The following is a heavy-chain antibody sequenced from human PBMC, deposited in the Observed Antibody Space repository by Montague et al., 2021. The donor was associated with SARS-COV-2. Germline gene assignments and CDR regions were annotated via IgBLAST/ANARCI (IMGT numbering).Heavy chain of an antibody. CDR2: ISSSSATI. V-gene: IGHV3-48*02. CDR1: GFTFSSYA. D-gene: IGHD6-19*01. J-gene: IGHJ4*02. Sequence: SLRLSCAASGFTFSSYAMHWVRQAPGKGLEWISYISSSSATIYYXESVEGRFTISRDNVKNSVYLQLNSLTDEDTAVYYCARDAISDSGWYLAHFVHWGQGVLVTVSS. CDR3: ARDAISDSGWYLAHFVH.